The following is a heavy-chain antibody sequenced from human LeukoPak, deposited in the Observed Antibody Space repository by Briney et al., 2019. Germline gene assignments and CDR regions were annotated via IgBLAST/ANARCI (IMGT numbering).Heavy chain of an antibody. Sequence: SETLSLTCAVYGGSLSGSYWSWIRQPPGKGLEWIGEFNHSGSANYNPSLKSRVTLSIDKSKNQFSLNLNSVTAADTAVYYCARARRDSGYYKVDYWGQGTLVTVSS. CDR3: ARARRDSGYYKVDY. V-gene: IGHV4-34*01. CDR2: FNHSGSA. D-gene: IGHD3-3*01. CDR1: GGSLSGSY. J-gene: IGHJ4*02.